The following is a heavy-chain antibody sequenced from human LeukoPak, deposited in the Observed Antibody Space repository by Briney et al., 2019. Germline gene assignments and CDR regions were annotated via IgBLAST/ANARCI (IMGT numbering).Heavy chain of an antibody. J-gene: IGHJ6*03. CDR1: GGTFSSYA. D-gene: IGHD2-15*01. CDR3: ARDIVVVVADRLSYEGYMDV. CDR2: IIPIFGTA. Sequence: SXKVSCKASGGTFSSYAISWVRQAPGQGLEWMGGIIPIFGTANYAQKFQGRVTITADESTSTAYMELSSLRSEDTAVYYCARDIVVVVADRLSYEGYMDVWGKGTTVTVSS. V-gene: IGHV1-69*01.